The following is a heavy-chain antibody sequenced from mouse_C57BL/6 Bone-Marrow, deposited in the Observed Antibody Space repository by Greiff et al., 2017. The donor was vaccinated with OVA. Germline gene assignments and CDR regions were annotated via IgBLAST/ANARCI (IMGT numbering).Heavy chain of an antibody. D-gene: IGHD2-2*01. CDR2: IWTGGGT. J-gene: IGHJ4*01. Sequence: QVQLKESGPGLVAPSQSLSITCTVSGFSLTSYAISWVRKPPGKGLEWLGVIWTGGGTNYNSALKSRLSISKDNSKSQVFLKMNSLQTDDTARYYCARNRVGYLYYAMDYWGQGTSVTVSS. V-gene: IGHV2-9-1*01. CDR1: GFSLTSYA. CDR3: ARNRVGYLYYAMDY.